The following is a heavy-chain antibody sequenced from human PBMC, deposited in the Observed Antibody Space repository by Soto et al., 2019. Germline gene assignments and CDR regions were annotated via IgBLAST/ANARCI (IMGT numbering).Heavy chain of an antibody. CDR1: GGTFSSYG. D-gene: IGHD3-3*01. J-gene: IGHJ6*02. CDR3: ARPTYYDFWSGYQTGYYYYGMDV. CDR2: IIPIIGTA. V-gene: IGHV1-69*12. Sequence: QVQLAQSGAEVKKPGSSVKVSCKASGGTFSSYGISWVRQAPGQGLEWMGGIIPIIGTANYAQKFQGRVTITADESTSTAYMELSSLRSEDTAVYYCARPTYYDFWSGYQTGYYYYGMDVWGQGTTVTVSS.